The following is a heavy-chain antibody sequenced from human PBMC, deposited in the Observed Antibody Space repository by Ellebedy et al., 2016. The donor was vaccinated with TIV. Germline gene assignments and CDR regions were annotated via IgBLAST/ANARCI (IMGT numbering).Heavy chain of an antibody. CDR1: GGSFSDYY. J-gene: IGHJ5*02. V-gene: IGHV4-34*01. CDR3: ARGRFPVSLENYFDP. Sequence: MPSETLSLTCAVYGGSFSDYYWSWIRQPPGKGLEWIGEINQSGSTNYNPSLKSRVTISGDTSKNQFSLNLSSVTAADTAMYFCARGRFPVSLENYFDPWGQGSLVSVSS. CDR2: INQSGST. D-gene: IGHD3-3*01.